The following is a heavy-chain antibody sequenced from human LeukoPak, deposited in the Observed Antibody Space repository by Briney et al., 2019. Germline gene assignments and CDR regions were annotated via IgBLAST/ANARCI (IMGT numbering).Heavy chain of an antibody. D-gene: IGHD3/OR15-3a*01. Sequence: GGSLRLSCAASGFTFSSYAMHWVRQAPGKGLEWVAVISYDGSNKYYADSVKGRFTISRDNAKNTLYLQMNSLRAEDTAVYYCARGFWTGVGYWGQGALVTVSS. CDR2: ISYDGSNK. CDR1: GFTFSSYA. J-gene: IGHJ4*02. V-gene: IGHV3-30-3*01. CDR3: ARGFWTGVGY.